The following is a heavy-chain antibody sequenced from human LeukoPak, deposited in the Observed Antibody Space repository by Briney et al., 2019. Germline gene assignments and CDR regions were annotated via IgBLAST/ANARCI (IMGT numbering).Heavy chain of an antibody. Sequence: GGSLRLSCAVSGFTFSSYTMNWVRQAPGKGLEWVSSISGSSSYIYYADSVKGRFTISRHNAKNSLYLQMNSLSAEDTGVYYCARDGDPYCSGGSCAFLNYWGQGTLITVSS. CDR1: GFTFSSYT. CDR2: ISGSSSYI. D-gene: IGHD2-15*01. V-gene: IGHV3-21*01. J-gene: IGHJ4*02. CDR3: ARDGDPYCSGGSCAFLNY.